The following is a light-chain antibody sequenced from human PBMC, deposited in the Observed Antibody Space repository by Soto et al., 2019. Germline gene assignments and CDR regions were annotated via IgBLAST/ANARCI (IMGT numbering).Light chain of an antibody. Sequence: EIVMTQSPATLSVSPGETATLSCRASQSVSYNLAWYQQKPGQGPRPLIYGAFTRATGIPARFSGSGSGTDFTLTISSLQYEDFAVYYCQQYKNWPPLTFGGGTKVEIK. CDR2: GAF. V-gene: IGKV3-15*01. J-gene: IGKJ4*01. CDR3: QQYKNWPPLT. CDR1: QSVSYN.